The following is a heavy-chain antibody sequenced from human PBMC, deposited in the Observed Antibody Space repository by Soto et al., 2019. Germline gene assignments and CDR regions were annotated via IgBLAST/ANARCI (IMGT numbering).Heavy chain of an antibody. Sequence: GGSLRLSCAASGFTFSSYAMHWVRQAPGKGLEWVAVISYDGSNKYYADSVKGRFTISRDNSKNTLYLQMNSLRAEDTAVYYCARDCLPYSRYSSSYYYYGMDVWGQGTTVTVSS. CDR1: GFTFSSYA. J-gene: IGHJ6*02. CDR2: ISYDGSNK. CDR3: ARDCLPYSRYSSSYYYYGMDV. V-gene: IGHV3-30-3*01. D-gene: IGHD6-6*01.